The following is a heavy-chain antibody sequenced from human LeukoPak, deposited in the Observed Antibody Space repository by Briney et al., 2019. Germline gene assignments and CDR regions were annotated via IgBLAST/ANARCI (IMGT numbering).Heavy chain of an antibody. V-gene: IGHV4-59*12. J-gene: IGHJ5*01. CDR2: FYYSGST. D-gene: IGHD2-8*01. CDR3: ARDRCEGYCTPFDS. Sequence: SETLSLTCTVSGGSISSYYWSWIRQPPGKGLEWIGYFYYSGSTNYNPSLKSRVTISVDKSKNQFSLRLSSVIAADTAVYFCARDRCEGYCTPFDSWGQGTLVTVSS. CDR1: GGSISSYY.